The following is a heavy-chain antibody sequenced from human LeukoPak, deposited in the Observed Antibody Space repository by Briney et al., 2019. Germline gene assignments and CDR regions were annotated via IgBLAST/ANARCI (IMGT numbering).Heavy chain of an antibody. Sequence: SETLSLTCTVSGGSISSYYWSWIRQPPGKGLEWIGYIYYSGSTNYNPSLKSRVTISVDTSKNQFSLKLSSVTAAATAVYYCARRGDSSSWFPFDIWGQGTTVTVSS. D-gene: IGHD6-13*01. CDR2: IYYSGST. J-gene: IGHJ3*02. CDR3: ARRGDSSSWFPFDI. V-gene: IGHV4-59*08. CDR1: GGSISSYY.